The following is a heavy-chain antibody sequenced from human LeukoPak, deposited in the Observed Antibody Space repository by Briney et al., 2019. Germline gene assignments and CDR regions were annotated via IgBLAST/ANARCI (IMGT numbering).Heavy chain of an antibody. Sequence: GGSLRLSCAASGFTFSTYAMTWVRQAPGKGREWVSSISTSGGTTYYADSVKGRFTISRDSSKNTLYLQMNSLSADDTAVYYWAKDLYGSGKIGYFDYWGQGPLVTVSS. J-gene: IGHJ4*02. CDR2: ISTSGGTT. V-gene: IGHV3-23*01. D-gene: IGHD3-10*01. CDR3: AKDLYGSGKIGYFDY. CDR1: GFTFSTYA.